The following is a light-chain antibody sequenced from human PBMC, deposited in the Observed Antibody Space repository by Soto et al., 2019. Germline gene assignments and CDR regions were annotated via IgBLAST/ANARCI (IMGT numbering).Light chain of an antibody. CDR2: GAS. CDR3: QQYGSSPRT. J-gene: IGKJ1*01. Sequence: EIVLTQSPGTLSLSPGERATLSCRASQSVSSNNLAWYQQKPGQAPRLLIYGASSRATGIPDRFSGSGSGTDFNLTMSRLEPEDFAVYYCQQYGSSPRTFGQGTKVDIK. V-gene: IGKV3-20*01. CDR1: QSVSSNN.